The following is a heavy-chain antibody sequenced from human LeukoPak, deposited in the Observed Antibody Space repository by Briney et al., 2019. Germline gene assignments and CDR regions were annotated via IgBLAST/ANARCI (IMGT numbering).Heavy chain of an antibody. CDR3: ARDLGIVVVVAATPGVDY. CDR2: INPSGGST. CDR1: GYTFTSYY. Sequence: ASVKVSCKASGYTFTSYYIHWVRQAPGQGLEWMGIINPSGGSTSYAQKFQGRVTMTRDTSTSTVYMELSSLRSEDTAVYYCARDLGIVVVVAATPGVDYWGQGTLVTVSS. D-gene: IGHD2-15*01. V-gene: IGHV1-46*01. J-gene: IGHJ4*02.